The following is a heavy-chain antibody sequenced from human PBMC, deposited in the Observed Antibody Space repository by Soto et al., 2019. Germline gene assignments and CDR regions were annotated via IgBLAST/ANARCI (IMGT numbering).Heavy chain of an antibody. Sequence: PSETLSCTCTVSGGSTSSDNYWSWIRHPPGKGLEWIGHIYYSGNTDYNPSLKSRLAISIDTSKNQCSLKLSSGTAADTAVYFCAREGGESSDGLYYFDSWGQGSLVTVSS. J-gene: IGHJ4*02. CDR1: GGSTSSDNY. CDR3: AREGGESSDGLYYFDS. CDR2: IYYSGNT. D-gene: IGHD3-16*01. V-gene: IGHV4-30-4*01.